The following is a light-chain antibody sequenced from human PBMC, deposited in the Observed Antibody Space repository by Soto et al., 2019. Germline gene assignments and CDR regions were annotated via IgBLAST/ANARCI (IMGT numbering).Light chain of an antibody. V-gene: IGKV3-15*01. Sequence: IVMTQSPATLSLSPGARATLSCRASQSVSSHLAWYQQKPGQAPRLLLYGASTRATGIPPRFSGSGSGTEFTLTISSMQSEEYAVYDSQKYNTWHLAFGHGTKVEVK. J-gene: IGKJ1*01. CDR2: GAS. CDR1: QSVSSH. CDR3: QKYNTWHLA.